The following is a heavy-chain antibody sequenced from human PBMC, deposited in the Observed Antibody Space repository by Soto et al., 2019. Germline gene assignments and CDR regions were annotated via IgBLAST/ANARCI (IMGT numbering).Heavy chain of an antibody. CDR3: ARDSRTPSGGMDV. J-gene: IGHJ6*02. Sequence: SETLSLTCTVSGGSISSGDYHWTWIRQFPGKGLEWIGAIYYSASTYYNPSLVSRITISLGTSKNQFSLRLTSATAADTAVYYCARDSRTPSGGMDVWGQGTTVTVSS. CDR2: IYYSAST. V-gene: IGHV4-30-4*01. CDR1: GGSISSGDYH.